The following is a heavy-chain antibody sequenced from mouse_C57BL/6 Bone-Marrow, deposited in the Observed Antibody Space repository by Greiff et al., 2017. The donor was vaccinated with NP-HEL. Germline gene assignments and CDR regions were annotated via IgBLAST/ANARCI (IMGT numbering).Heavy chain of an antibody. D-gene: IGHD1-1*02. CDR3: ARGVDFDY. CDR2: INPNNGGT. Sequence: VQLHQSGPELVKPGASVKISCKASGYTFTDYYMNWVKQSHGKSLEWIGDINPNNGGTSYNQKFKGKATLTVDKSSSTAYMELRSLTSEDSAVYYCARGVDFDYWGQGTTLTVSS. V-gene: IGHV1-26*01. CDR1: GYTFTDYY. J-gene: IGHJ2*01.